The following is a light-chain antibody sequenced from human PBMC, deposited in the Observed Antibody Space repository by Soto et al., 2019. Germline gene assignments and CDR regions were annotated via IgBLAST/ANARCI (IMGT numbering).Light chain of an antibody. J-gene: IGKJ2*01. Sequence: EIVMTQSPASLSVSPGERATLSCRASQSVSRTLAWYQQKPGQAPRLLIYGASTRATGIPARFSGRGSGTDFTLTISSLQSEDFAVYYCQQYDSWLYTFGQGTKLEIK. CDR1: QSVSRT. CDR3: QQYDSWLYT. CDR2: GAS. V-gene: IGKV3-15*01.